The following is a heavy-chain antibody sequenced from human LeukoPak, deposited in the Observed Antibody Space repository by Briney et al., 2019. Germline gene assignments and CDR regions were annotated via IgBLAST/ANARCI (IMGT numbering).Heavy chain of an antibody. J-gene: IGHJ6*03. D-gene: IGHD3-10*01. CDR2: IYYSGST. CDR3: ARESLGGSGSYFLGVYYYYYYMDV. V-gene: IGHV4-59*01. CDR1: GGSISSYY. Sequence: SETLSLTCTVSGGSISSYYWSWIRQPPGKGLEWIGYIYYSGSTNYNPSLKSRVTISVDTSKNQFSLKLSSVTAADTAVYYCARESLGGSGSYFLGVYYYYYYMDVWGKGTTVTVSS.